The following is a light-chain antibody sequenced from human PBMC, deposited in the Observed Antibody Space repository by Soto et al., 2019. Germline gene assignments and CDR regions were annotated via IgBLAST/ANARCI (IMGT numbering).Light chain of an antibody. CDR3: QHRSNWPWT. J-gene: IGKJ1*01. CDR1: QSVSAY. Sequence: EIVLTQSPGTLSFFPGERATLSCRASQSVSAYLAWFQQEAGQPPRLLIYDASDRASGVPPRFSGSGSGTDFTLTITGLEPEDSAVYYCQHRSNWPWTFGQGTKVDIK. CDR2: DAS. V-gene: IGKV3-11*01.